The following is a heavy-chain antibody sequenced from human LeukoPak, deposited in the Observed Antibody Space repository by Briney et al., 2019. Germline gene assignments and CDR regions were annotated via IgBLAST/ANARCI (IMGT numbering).Heavy chain of an antibody. Sequence: GASVKVSCKASEFTFTTSAVQGVRQARGHRLGGLGWIVVGSGNTNYAKKCQERVTITGEMSTSTAYMERSSLRSEDTAVYYWAAAFGRWSAGAVDYWGQGTLVTVSS. CDR3: AAAFGRWSAGAVDY. V-gene: IGHV1-58*01. CDR1: EFTFTTSA. CDR2: IVVGSGNT. D-gene: IGHD3-10*01. J-gene: IGHJ4*02.